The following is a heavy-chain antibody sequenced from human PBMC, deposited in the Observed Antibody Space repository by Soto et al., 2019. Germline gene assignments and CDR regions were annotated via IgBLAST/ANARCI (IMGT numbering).Heavy chain of an antibody. CDR3: ARVTFQDYGAXFDY. CDR2: IYSGGST. D-gene: IGHD4-17*01. J-gene: IGHJ4*02. V-gene: IGHV3-66*01. CDR1: GFTVSSNY. Sequence: QPGGSLRLSCAASGFTVSSNYMSWVRQAPGKGLEWVSVIYSGGSTYYADSVKGRFTISRDNSKNTLYLQMNSLRAEDTAVYYCARVTFQDYGAXFDYWAQRTLVTVSS.